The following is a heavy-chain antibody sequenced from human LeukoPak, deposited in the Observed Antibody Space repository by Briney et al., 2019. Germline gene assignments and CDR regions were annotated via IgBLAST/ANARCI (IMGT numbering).Heavy chain of an antibody. D-gene: IGHD3-10*01. V-gene: IGHV3-30*01. Sequence: GGSLRLSCAASGFTFSSYAMHWVRQAPGKGLEWVAVISYDGSNKYYADSVKGRFTISRDNSKNTLYLQMNSLRAEDTAVYYCARDGLLWFGMGVWGKGTTVTVSS. CDR1: GFTFSSYA. CDR3: ARDGLLWFGMGV. J-gene: IGHJ6*04. CDR2: ISYDGSNK.